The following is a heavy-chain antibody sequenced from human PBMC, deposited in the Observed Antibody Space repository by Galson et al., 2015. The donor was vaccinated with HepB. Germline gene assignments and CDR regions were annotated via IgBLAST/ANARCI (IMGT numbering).Heavy chain of an antibody. CDR2: ISGGGEST. V-gene: IGHV3-23*01. CDR1: GFTFSTHG. Sequence: SLRLSCAASGFTFSTHGMIWVRQAPGTGLEWVSTISGGGESTYYADSVKGRFTISRDNSKNTLYLQMSSLRADDTALYYCAKAARGYTYGYTVWFDPWGPGTLVTVSS. J-gene: IGHJ5*02. CDR3: AKAARGYTYGYTVWFDP. D-gene: IGHD5-18*01.